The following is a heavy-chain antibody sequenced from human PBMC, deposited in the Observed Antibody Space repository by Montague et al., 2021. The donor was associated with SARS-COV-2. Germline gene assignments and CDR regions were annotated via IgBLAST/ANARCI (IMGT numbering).Heavy chain of an antibody. V-gene: IGHV2-70*01. J-gene: IGHJ4*02. D-gene: IGHD3-9*01. CDR2: XDWDDDK. Sequence: PALVKPTQTLTLTCTFSGFSLSTSGMCVSWIRQPPGKALEWLAHXDWDDDKYYSTSLKTRLTISKDTSKIQVVLTMTNMDPVDTATYYCARTHYDILAGYYIAFDYWGRGTLVTVSS. CDR1: GFSLSTSGMC. CDR3: ARTHYDILAGYYIAFDY.